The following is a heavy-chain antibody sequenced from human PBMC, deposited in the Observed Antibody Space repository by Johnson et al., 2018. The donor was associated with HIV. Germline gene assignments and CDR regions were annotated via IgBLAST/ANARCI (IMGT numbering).Heavy chain of an antibody. V-gene: IGHV3-30*03. CDR2: ISYDGSNK. D-gene: IGHD6-19*01. CDR1: GFTFSSYG. CDR3: ARDSPKQWLGVDAFDI. J-gene: IGHJ3*02. Sequence: VQLVESGGGVVQPGRSLRLSCIVSGFTFSSYGIHWVRQAPGKGLEWVAVISYDGSNKYYADSVKGRFTISRDNSKNTLYLQMNSLRAEDTAVYYCARDSPKQWLGVDAFDIWGQGTMVTVSS.